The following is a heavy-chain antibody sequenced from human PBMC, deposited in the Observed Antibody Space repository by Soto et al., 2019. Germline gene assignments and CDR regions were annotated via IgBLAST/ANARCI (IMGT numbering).Heavy chain of an antibody. J-gene: IGHJ4*02. CDR3: ARSQSYGDYSAFDY. Sequence: EVQLVESGGGLVQPGGSLRLSCAASGFTVSSNYMSWVRQAPGKGLEWVSVIYSGGNTYYADSVKGRFTISRDNSKNTRYLQMNSLRAEDTAVYYCARSQSYGDYSAFDYWGQGTLVTVSS. CDR1: GFTVSSNY. V-gene: IGHV3-66*01. CDR2: IYSGGNT. D-gene: IGHD4-17*01.